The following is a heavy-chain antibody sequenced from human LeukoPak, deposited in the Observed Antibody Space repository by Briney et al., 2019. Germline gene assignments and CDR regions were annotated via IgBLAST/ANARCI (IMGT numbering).Heavy chain of an antibody. Sequence: ASVKVSCKASGYTFTDYYMHWVRQAPGQGLEWMGWINPNSGGTKYAQKFEGRVTMTRDTSISTAYMELSRVPSDDTAVYYCARGGIRTAASKFDYWGQGTLVTVSS. CDR2: INPNSGGT. CDR1: GYTFTDYY. V-gene: IGHV1-2*02. J-gene: IGHJ4*02. CDR3: ARGGIRTAASKFDY. D-gene: IGHD6-13*01.